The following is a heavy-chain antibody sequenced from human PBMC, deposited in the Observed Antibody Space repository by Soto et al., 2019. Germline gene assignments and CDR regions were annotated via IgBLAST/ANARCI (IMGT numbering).Heavy chain of an antibody. Sequence: SETLSLTCAVYGGSFSGYYCSWIRQPPGKGLEWIGEINHSGSTNYNPSLKSRVTISVDTSKNQFSLKLSSVTAADTAVYYCARGRLWYFDWQQHDLDYWGQGTLVTVSS. J-gene: IGHJ4*02. CDR2: INHSGST. CDR1: GGSFSGYY. CDR3: ARGRLWYFDWQQHDLDY. D-gene: IGHD3-9*01. V-gene: IGHV4-34*01.